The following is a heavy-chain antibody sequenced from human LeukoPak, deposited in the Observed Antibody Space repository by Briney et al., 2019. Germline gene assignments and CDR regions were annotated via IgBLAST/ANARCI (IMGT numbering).Heavy chain of an antibody. Sequence: GGSLRLSCAASGFTFSSYSMNWDRQAPGKGLEWVSSISSSSSYIYYADSVKGRFTISRDNAKNSLYLQMNSLRAEDTAVYYCARIGYCSSTSCYPNDYWGQGTLVTVSS. CDR2: ISSSSSYI. V-gene: IGHV3-21*01. J-gene: IGHJ4*02. CDR1: GFTFSSYS. CDR3: ARIGYCSSTSCYPNDY. D-gene: IGHD2-2*01.